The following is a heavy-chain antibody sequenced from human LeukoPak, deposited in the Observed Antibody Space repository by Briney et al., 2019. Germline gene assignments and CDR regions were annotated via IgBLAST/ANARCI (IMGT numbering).Heavy chain of an antibody. CDR1: GGSFSGYY. CDR3: ARQYSGSFDEMYNWFDP. V-gene: IGHV4-34*01. D-gene: IGHD1-26*01. CDR2: INHSGST. Sequence: SETLSLTCAVYGGSFSGYYWSWIRQPPGKGLEWIGEINHSGSTNYNPSLKSRVTISVDTSKNQFSLKLSSVTAADTAVYCCARQYSGSFDEMYNWFDPWGQGTLVTVSS. J-gene: IGHJ5*02.